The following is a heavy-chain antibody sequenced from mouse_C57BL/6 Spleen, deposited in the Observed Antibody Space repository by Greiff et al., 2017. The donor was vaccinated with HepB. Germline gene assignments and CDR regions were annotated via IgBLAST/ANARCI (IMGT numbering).Heavy chain of an antibody. J-gene: IGHJ1*03. CDR1: GYTFTSYW. D-gene: IGHD2-1*01. CDR3: ARPGNYVDWYFDV. Sequence: VQLQQSGAELVRPGTSVKLSCKASGYTFTSYWMHWVKQRPGQGLEWIGVIDPSDSYTNYNQKFKGKATLTVDTSSSTAYMQLSSLTSEDSAVYYCARPGNYVDWYFDVWGTGTTVTVSS. V-gene: IGHV1-59*01. CDR2: IDPSDSYT.